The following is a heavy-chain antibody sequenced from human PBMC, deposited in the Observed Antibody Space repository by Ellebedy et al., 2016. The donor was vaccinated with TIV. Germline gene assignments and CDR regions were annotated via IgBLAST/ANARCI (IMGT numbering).Heavy chain of an antibody. D-gene: IGHD3-22*01. J-gene: IGHJ4*02. V-gene: IGHV3-23*01. Sequence: PGVSLRLSCAASGFTFSSYAMSWVRQAPGKGLEWVSTISHTGSRTYYADSVEGRFTISRDNSKKTLYLQMNSLRAEDTAIYYCAKGRGGGSDSSAPRYYFDYWGLGTLVTVSS. CDR3: AKGRGGGSDSSAPRYYFDY. CDR1: GFTFSSYA. CDR2: ISHTGSRT.